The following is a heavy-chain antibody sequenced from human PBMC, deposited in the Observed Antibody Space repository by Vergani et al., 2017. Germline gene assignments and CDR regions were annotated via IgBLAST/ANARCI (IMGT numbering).Heavy chain of an antibody. J-gene: IGHJ6*02. V-gene: IGHV1-24*01. Sequence: QVQLVQSGAEVKKPGASVTVSCKVSGYTLTELSMHWVRQAPGKGLEWVGGFDPEDGETSYAQKFQGRVTMTEDTSTDTAYMELSSLRSEDTAVYYCATAEAAADLYGMDVWGQGTTVTVSS. D-gene: IGHD6-13*01. CDR3: ATAEAAADLYGMDV. CDR1: GYTLTELS. CDR2: FDPEDGET.